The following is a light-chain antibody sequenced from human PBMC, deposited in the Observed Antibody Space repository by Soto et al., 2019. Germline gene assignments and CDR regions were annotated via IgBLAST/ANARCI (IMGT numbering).Light chain of an antibody. CDR3: QHYNNWST. V-gene: IGKV3-15*01. CDR2: GAS. Sequence: EIVMTQAPATLSLSPGEKATPSCRASQRVNSNLAWYQQKPGQAPRLLIYGASTRATGIPARFSGSGSGTEFSLTISSLQSEDFAVYYCQHYNNWSTFGQGTKVDIK. CDR1: QRVNSN. J-gene: IGKJ1*01.